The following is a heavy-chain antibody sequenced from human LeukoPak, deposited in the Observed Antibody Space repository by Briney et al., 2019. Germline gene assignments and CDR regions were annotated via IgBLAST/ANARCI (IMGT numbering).Heavy chain of an antibody. D-gene: IGHD3-10*01. CDR2: VVLSGGT. V-gene: IGHV4-4*02. CDR1: GDSIRSSQW. Sequence: SETLSLTCTVSGDSIRSSQWWSWVRQPPGKGLEWIGEVVLSGGTNYNPSFKSRVTISADQAQNQFSLNLRFVTDADAAVYYCARGHHSGSFDYWGQGTLVTVSS. J-gene: IGHJ4*02. CDR3: ARGHHSGSFDY.